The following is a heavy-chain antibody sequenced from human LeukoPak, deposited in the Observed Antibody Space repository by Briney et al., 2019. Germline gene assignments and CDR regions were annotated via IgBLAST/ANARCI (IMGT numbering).Heavy chain of an antibody. CDR3: AISTSCYLY. D-gene: IGHD2-2*01. Sequence: GGSLRLSCAASGFTFSSYSMNWVRQAPGKGLEWVSSISSSSSYMYYADSVKGRFTISRDNAKNSLYLQINSLRAEDTAVYYCAISTSCYLYWGQGTLVTVSS. CDR1: GFTFSSYS. CDR2: ISSSSSYM. V-gene: IGHV3-21*01. J-gene: IGHJ4*02.